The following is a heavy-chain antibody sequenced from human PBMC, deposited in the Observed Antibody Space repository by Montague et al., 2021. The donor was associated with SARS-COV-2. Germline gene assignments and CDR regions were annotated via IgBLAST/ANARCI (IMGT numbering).Heavy chain of an antibody. V-gene: IGHV4-39*01. CDR2: IYYSGST. CDR3: ARESGSGSYLVY. Sequence: SETLSLTCTVSGGSISSSSYYWGWIRQPPEKGLEWIGSIYYSGSTYYNPSLKSRVTISVDTSKNQFSLKLGSVTAADTAGYYCARESGSGSYLVYWGQGTLVTVSS. J-gene: IGHJ4*02. CDR1: GGSISSSSYY. D-gene: IGHD3-10*01.